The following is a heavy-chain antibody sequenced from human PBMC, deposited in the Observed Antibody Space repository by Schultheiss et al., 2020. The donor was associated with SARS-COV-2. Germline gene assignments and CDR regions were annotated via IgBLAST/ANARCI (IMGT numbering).Heavy chain of an antibody. J-gene: IGHJ4*02. CDR3: AKWQPPRETTVTTPFDY. Sequence: SETLSLTCAVYGGSFSGYYWSWIRQPPGKGLEWIGYIYYSGSTNYNPSLKSRVTISVDTSKNQFSLKLSSVTAADTAVYYCAKWQPPRETTVTTPFDYWGQGTLVTVSS. CDR2: IYYSGST. V-gene: IGHV4-59*12. D-gene: IGHD4-11*01. CDR1: GGSFSGYY.